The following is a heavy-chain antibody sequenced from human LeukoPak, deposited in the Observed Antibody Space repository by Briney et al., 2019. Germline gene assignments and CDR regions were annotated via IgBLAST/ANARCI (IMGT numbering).Heavy chain of an antibody. CDR1: GYTFTSYG. V-gene: IGHV1-18*04. Sequence: GASVKVSCKASGYTFTSYGISWVRQAPGQGLEWMGWISAYNGTTNYAQKLQGRVTMTTDTSTSTAYMELRSLRSDDTAVYYCARDRAFSKYYDILTGYSPGDYWGQGTLVTVSS. D-gene: IGHD3-9*01. CDR2: ISAYNGTT. CDR3: ARDRAFSKYYDILTGYSPGDY. J-gene: IGHJ4*02.